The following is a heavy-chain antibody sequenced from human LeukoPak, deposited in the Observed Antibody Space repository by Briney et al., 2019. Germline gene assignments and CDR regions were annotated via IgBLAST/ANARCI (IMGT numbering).Heavy chain of an antibody. CDR2: IWYDGSNK. V-gene: IGHV3-33*08. CDR1: GFTFSSYS. D-gene: IGHD3-22*01. Sequence: PGGSLRLSCAASGFTFSSYSMHWVRQAPGKGLEWVAVIWYDGSNKYYADSVKGRFTISRDNSKNTLYLQMNSLRAEDTAVYYCARALGSGYYAYFDYWGQGTLVTVSS. J-gene: IGHJ4*02. CDR3: ARALGSGYYAYFDY.